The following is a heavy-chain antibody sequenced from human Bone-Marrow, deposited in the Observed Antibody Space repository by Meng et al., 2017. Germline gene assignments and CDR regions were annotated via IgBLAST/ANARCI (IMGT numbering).Heavy chain of an antibody. CDR3: ARDNYGDYYFDY. V-gene: IGHV3-33*01. CDR1: GFTFSSNG. J-gene: IGHJ4*02. Sequence: QVQVVGSGGGGVPPGRSLRLACAASGFTFSSNGMHWVRQAAGKGLEWVAAIWYDGSKYYGDSVRGRFTISRDNSKDTLYLQMNSLRAEDTAVYYCARDNYGDYYFDYWGQGSLVTVSS. D-gene: IGHD4-17*01. CDR2: IWYDGSK.